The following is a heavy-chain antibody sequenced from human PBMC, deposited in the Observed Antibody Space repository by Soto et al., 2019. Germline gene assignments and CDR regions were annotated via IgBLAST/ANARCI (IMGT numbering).Heavy chain of an antibody. D-gene: IGHD5-18*01. J-gene: IGHJ3*02. CDR3: ARVGYSYGSGAFDI. CDR2: ISSSSSYT. V-gene: IGHV3-11*05. CDR1: GFTFSDYY. Sequence: GGSLRLSCAASGFTFSDYYMSWISQAPGKGLEWVSYISSSSSYTNYADSVKGRFTISRDNAKNSLYLQMNSLRAEDTAVYYCARVGYSYGSGAFDIWGQGTMVTVSS.